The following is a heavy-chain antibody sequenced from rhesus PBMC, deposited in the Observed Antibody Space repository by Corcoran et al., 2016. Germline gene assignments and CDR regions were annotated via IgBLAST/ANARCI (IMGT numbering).Heavy chain of an antibody. CDR2: IYGSGGST. Sequence: QVQLQESGPGLVKSSETLSLTCAVPGGSISSNHWSWIRQAPGKGLEWIGRIYGSGGSTDYNPSLKSRVTISKDTSKNQFSLKLSSVTAADTAVYYCARAKCSGTYCYALDFWGQGLRVTVSS. V-gene: IGHV4-160*01. CDR3: ARAKCSGTYCYALDF. J-gene: IGHJ3*01. D-gene: IGHD2-15*01. CDR1: GGSISSNH.